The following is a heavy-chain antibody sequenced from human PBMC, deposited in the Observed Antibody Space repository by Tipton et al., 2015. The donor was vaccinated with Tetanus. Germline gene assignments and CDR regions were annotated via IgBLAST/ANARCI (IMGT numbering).Heavy chain of an antibody. CDR3: ARGTFHAFDF. Sequence: TLSLTCTVSGGSIISADHYWSWIRQPPGKGLEWIGHIRDNGNSYANPSLSGRVTMSVDTRKNQFSLNLTSMSVADTATYYCARGTFHAFDFWGQGVQVTVSS. J-gene: IGHJ4*02. D-gene: IGHD2/OR15-2a*01. CDR1: GGSIISADHY. CDR2: IRDNGNS. V-gene: IGHV4-30-4*01.